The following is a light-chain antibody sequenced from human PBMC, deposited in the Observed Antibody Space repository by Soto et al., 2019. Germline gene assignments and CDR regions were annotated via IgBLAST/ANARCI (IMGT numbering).Light chain of an antibody. J-gene: IGKJ1*01. CDR1: QSVSSSY. Sequence: EIVLTQSPGTLSLSPGERATLSCRASQSVSSSYLAWYQQKPGQAPRLLIYGASSRATGIPDRFSGSGSGTDFTLTIRRLEPEDFAVYYCQQYGSSSWTFGHGTKVESK. V-gene: IGKV3-20*01. CDR2: GAS. CDR3: QQYGSSSWT.